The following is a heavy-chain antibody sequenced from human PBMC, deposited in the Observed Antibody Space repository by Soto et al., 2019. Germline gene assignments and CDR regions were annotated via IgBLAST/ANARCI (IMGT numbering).Heavy chain of an antibody. V-gene: IGHV1-69*13. CDR3: ARESPVTTDYYGMDV. CDR2: IIPIFGTA. D-gene: IGHD4-17*01. CDR1: GGTFSSYA. J-gene: IGHJ6*02. Sequence: GASVKVSCKASGGTFSSYAISWVRQAPGQGLEWMGGIIPIFGTANYAQKFQGRVTITADESTSTAYMELSSLRSEDTAVYYCARESPVTTDYYGMDVWGQGTTVTVSS.